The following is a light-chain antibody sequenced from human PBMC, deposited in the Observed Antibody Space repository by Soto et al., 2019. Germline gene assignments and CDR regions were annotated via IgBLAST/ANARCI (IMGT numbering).Light chain of an antibody. CDR2: GNT. J-gene: IGLJ1*01. CDR3: QSYDSTLKGCV. CDR1: SSNIGADYE. V-gene: IGLV1-40*01. Sequence: QSVLTQPPLVSGAPGQRVTISCSGGSSNIGADYEVHWYQQLPGTAPKLLIYGNTNRPSGVPDRFSGSKSGSSASLAISGLQAEDEADYFCQSYDSTLKGCVFGPGTKLTVL.